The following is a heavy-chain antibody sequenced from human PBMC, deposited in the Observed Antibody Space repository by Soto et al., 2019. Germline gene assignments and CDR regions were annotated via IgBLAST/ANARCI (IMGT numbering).Heavy chain of an antibody. Sequence: QVQLQESGPGLVKPSQTLSLTCTVSGGSISSGGYYWSWIRQHPGKGLEWIGYIYYSGSTYYNPSLKSRVTISVDTSKNQFSLKLSSVTVADTAVYYCAISTKMTTVFDYWGQGTLVTVSS. CDR2: IYYSGST. D-gene: IGHD4-17*01. CDR1: GGSISSGGYY. J-gene: IGHJ4*02. V-gene: IGHV4-31*03. CDR3: AISTKMTTVFDY.